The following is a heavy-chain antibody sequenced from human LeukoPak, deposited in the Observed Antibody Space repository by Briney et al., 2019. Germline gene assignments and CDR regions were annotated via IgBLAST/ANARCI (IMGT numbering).Heavy chain of an antibody. Sequence: ASVKVSCKASGYTFTSYGITWVRQAPGQGLEWMGWISAYNGNTNYAQNLQGRVTMTTDTSTSTAYMELRSLRADDTAVYYCAREVAASIGFDYWGQGTLVTVSS. D-gene: IGHD6-13*01. CDR2: ISAYNGNT. CDR1: GYTFTSYG. CDR3: AREVAASIGFDY. J-gene: IGHJ4*02. V-gene: IGHV1-18*01.